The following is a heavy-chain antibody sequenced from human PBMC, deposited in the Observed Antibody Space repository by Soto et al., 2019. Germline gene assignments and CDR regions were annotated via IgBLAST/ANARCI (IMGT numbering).Heavy chain of an antibody. V-gene: IGHV1-69*01. Sequence: QAQLVQSGAELKKPGASVKVSCTASGGNFSSYAISWLRQAPGQGLEWMGGIVPLFGTTNYAHKFKGRLMITADESTTTAYIDLSSLRFEDTAVNYWSIARGLSWYNWFDPWGQGSPVTFSS. CDR1: GGNFSSYA. CDR2: IVPLFGTT. D-gene: IGHD6-13*01. CDR3: SIARGLSWYNWFDP. J-gene: IGHJ5*02.